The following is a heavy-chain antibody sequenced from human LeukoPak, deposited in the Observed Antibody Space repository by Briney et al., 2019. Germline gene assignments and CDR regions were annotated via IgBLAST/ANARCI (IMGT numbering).Heavy chain of an antibody. CDR1: GGSISSYY. CDR3: ARDRRFLGGDYYYYMDV. D-gene: IGHD3-3*01. V-gene: IGHV4-4*07. J-gene: IGHJ6*03. CDR2: IYTSGST. Sequence: PSETLSLTCTVSGGSISSYYWSWIRQPAGKGLEWIGRIYTSGSTNYNPSLKSRVTISVDTSKNQFSLKLNSVTAADTAVYYCARDRRFLGGDYYYYMDVWGTGTTVTVSS.